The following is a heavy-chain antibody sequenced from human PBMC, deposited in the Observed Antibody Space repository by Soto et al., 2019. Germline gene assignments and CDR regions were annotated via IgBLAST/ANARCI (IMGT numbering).Heavy chain of an antibody. CDR3: ASSGYSSNWYPDY. CDR2: ISISSSSTI. Sequence: GGSLRLSCAASGFTFSTYSMNWVRQAPGKGLEWVSYISISSSSTIYYADSVRGRFTISRDDAKNSLYLQMNSLRDEDTAVYYCASSGYSSNWYPDYWGQGTLVTVSS. CDR1: GFTFSTYS. J-gene: IGHJ4*02. D-gene: IGHD6-13*01. V-gene: IGHV3-48*02.